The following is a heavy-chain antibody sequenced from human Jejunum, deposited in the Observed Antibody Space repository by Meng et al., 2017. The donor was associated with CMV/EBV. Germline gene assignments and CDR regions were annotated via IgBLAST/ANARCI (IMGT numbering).Heavy chain of an antibody. CDR2: ISTNTGNP. CDR3: GTLKYTSGFYGPAY. V-gene: IGHV7-4-1*02. J-gene: IGHJ4*02. CDR1: VYTFTRYP. D-gene: IGHD6-19*01. Sequence: VQSVQSGSLCTKPGASVNVSCKASVYTFTRYPMNCVRQAPGQGLEWMGWISTNTGNPTYAQGFTGRVVFSVDTSVSTAYLQISSLKAEDTAVDYCGTLKYTSGFYGPAYWGQGALVTVSS.